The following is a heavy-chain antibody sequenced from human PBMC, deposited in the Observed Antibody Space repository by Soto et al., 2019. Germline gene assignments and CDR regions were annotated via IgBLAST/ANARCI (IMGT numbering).Heavy chain of an antibody. CDR3: ARDRARHYYDSSGYSPLVY. V-gene: IGHV1-18*01. CDR1: GYTFTSYG. CDR2: ISAYSGNT. J-gene: IGHJ4*02. D-gene: IGHD3-22*01. Sequence: ASVKVSCKASGYTFTSYGISWVRQAPGQGLEWMGWISAYSGNTNYAQKLQGRVTMTTDTSTSTAYMELRSLRSDDTAVYYCARDRARHYYDSSGYSPLVYWVQGTLVTVS.